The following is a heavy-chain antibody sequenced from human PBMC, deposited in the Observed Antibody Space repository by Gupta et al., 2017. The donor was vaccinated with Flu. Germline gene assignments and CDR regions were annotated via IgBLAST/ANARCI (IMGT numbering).Heavy chain of an antibody. J-gene: IGHJ4*02. Sequence: EVQLLESGGGWVQPGGSLRLSCAASGFTFSSYTMTWVRQAPGKGLEWVSSISGSGGSTDHADSVKGRFTISRDNSKNTLFLQMNSLRAEDTAVYYCANSRNFESYFDYWGQGTLVTVSS. CDR1: GFTFSSYT. V-gene: IGHV3-23*01. CDR3: ANSRNFESYFDY. D-gene: IGHD1-1*01. CDR2: ISGSGGST.